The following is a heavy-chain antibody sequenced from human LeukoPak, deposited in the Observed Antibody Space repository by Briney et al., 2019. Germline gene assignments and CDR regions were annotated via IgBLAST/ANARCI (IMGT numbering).Heavy chain of an antibody. CDR1: GGSLSNYF. CDR2: IYYSGNS. D-gene: IGHD2-2*01. J-gene: IGHJ4*02. V-gene: IGHV4-39*01. Sequence: SETLSLTCAVYGGSLSNYFWVWIHQPPGKGLEWIGSIYYSGNSYYNPSLKSRVTISVDTSKNHFSLKLRSVMAADTAVYYCARHGNVVVVPAAKGFDYWGQGTQVTVSS. CDR3: ARHGNVVVVPAAKGFDY.